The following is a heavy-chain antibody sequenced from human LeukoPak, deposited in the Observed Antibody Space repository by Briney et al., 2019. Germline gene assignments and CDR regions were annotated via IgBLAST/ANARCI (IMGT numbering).Heavy chain of an antibody. V-gene: IGHV5-51*01. D-gene: IGHD3-16*01. CDR3: ACQCVYTNWFDP. CDR1: GYSFNSYW. J-gene: IGHJ5*02. Sequence: GESLKISCKGSGYSFNSYWIGWVRQMPGKGLEWMAIIYLGDSDTRYSPSFQGQVTITANKSISTAYQQWSSLKTSETAMYYCACQCVYTNWFDPWGQGTLVTVSS. CDR2: IYLGDSDT.